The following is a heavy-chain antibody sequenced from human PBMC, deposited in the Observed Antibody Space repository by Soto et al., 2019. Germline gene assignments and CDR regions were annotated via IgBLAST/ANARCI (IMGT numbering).Heavy chain of an antibody. CDR2: ISYDGNTE. CDR3: AKRGGTHWYTIDY. CDR1: GFIFRNYG. V-gene: IGHV3-30*18. J-gene: IGHJ4*02. D-gene: IGHD3-10*01. Sequence: QVQLVESGGGVVQPGRSLRLSCAASGFIFRNYGMHWVRQAPGKGLEWVAVISYDGNTEDYEDSVKGRFTVSRDNSKNTLYLQMNSLRVEDTALYYCAKRGGTHWYTIDYWGQGTLVTVSS.